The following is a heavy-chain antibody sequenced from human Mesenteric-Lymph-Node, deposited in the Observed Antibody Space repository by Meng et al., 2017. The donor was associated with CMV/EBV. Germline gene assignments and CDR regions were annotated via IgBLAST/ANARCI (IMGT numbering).Heavy chain of an antibody. V-gene: IGHV3-23*01. CDR1: GLTFSNYG. CDR2: ISHTGHST. Sequence: GESLKISCEDFGLTFSNYGLIWVRQAPGKGLEWVSSISHTGHSTYYTDSVRGRFTISRDNAKNSLYLQMDSLRAEDTAVYYCARGLGFLEWLNYWGRGTLVTVSS. D-gene: IGHD3-3*01. J-gene: IGHJ4*02. CDR3: ARGLGFLEWLNY.